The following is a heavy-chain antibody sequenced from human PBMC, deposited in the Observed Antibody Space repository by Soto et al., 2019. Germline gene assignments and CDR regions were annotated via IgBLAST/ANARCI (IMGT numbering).Heavy chain of an antibody. CDR1: GFTFSASD. V-gene: IGHV3-13*01. CDR3: ARQASYWHGGGGWFDP. D-gene: IGHD2-8*02. CDR2: IGTLHDT. J-gene: IGHJ5*02. Sequence: EVQLVESGGGLVQPGGSLRLSCAASGFTFSASDMHWVRQATGKGLEWVAAIGTLHDTYYPDSVKGRFTISRENAKNSLYLQMNSLRGGDTAVYYCARQASYWHGGGGWFDPWGQGTLVTVSS.